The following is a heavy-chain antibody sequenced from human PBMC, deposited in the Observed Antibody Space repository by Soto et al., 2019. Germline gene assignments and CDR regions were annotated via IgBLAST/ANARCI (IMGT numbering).Heavy chain of an antibody. J-gene: IGHJ5*02. V-gene: IGHV4-61*01. CDR2: IDYSGST. CDR1: GGSVRSGSYY. Sequence: SETLSLTCSVSGGSVRSGSYYWNWIRQPPGKGLEWIGYIDYSGSTNYNPSLKSRVSISLDTSKNQFSLNLNSLTAADTAVYYCARDSYSHLWPWGQGTLVTVSS. CDR3: ARDSYSHLWP. D-gene: IGHD4-4*01.